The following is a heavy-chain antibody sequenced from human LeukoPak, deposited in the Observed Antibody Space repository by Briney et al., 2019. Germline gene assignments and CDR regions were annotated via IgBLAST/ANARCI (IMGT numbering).Heavy chain of an antibody. Sequence: GGSLRLSCAASGFTFSSYAMHWVRQAPGKGLEWVAVIPYDGSNKYYADSVKGRFTISRDNSKNTLYLQMNSLRAEDTAVYYCARDGRFGGSTYYFDYWGQGTLVTVSS. CDR1: GFTFSSYA. V-gene: IGHV3-30-3*01. J-gene: IGHJ4*02. CDR2: IPYDGSNK. CDR3: ARDGRFGGSTYYFDY. D-gene: IGHD2-15*01.